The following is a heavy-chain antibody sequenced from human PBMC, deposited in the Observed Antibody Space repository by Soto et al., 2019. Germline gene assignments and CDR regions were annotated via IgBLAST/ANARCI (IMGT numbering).Heavy chain of an antibody. D-gene: IGHD2-15*01. Sequence: PSETLSLTCTVSGGSISSSSYYWGWIRQPPGKGLEWIGSIYYSGSTYYNPSLKSRVTISVDTSKNQFSLELTSMTAADTAVYYCARRPITPESLDFWGQGTLVTVSS. CDR3: ARRPITPESLDF. CDR1: GGSISSSSYY. J-gene: IGHJ4*02. CDR2: IYYSGST. V-gene: IGHV4-39*01.